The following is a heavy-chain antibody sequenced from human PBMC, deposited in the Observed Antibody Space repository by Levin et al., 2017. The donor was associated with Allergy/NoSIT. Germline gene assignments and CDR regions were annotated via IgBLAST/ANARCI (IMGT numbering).Heavy chain of an antibody. CDR1: NYSFSSYG. D-gene: IGHD3-10*01. J-gene: IGHJ4*02. CDR3: ARAKTGSYLVDY. V-gene: IGHV1-18*01. CDR2: IAPYSGRT. Sequence: SVKVSCKTSNYSFSSYGVIWLRQAPGQGLEWMGWIAPYSGRTNYSPNMQGRLTLTADTSATTAYMELRSLRSDDTAIYYCARAKTGSYLVDYWGQGTLVNVS.